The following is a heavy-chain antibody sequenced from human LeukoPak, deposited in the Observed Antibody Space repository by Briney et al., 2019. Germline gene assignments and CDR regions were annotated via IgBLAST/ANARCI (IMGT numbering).Heavy chain of an antibody. Sequence: PSETLSLTCAVYGGSFSGYYWSWIRQPPGKGLEWIGEINHSGSTNYNPSLKSRVTISVDTSKNQFSLKLSSVTAADTAVYYCARKVLMVRGVISPYYYYYMDVWGKGTTVTISS. CDR3: ARKVLMVRGVISPYYYYYMDV. D-gene: IGHD3-10*01. CDR1: GGSFSGYY. V-gene: IGHV4-34*01. CDR2: INHSGST. J-gene: IGHJ6*03.